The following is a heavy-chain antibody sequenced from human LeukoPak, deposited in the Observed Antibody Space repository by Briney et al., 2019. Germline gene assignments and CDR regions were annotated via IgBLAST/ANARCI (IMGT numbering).Heavy chain of an antibody. J-gene: IGHJ3*02. CDR1: GFTFSSYS. CDR3: ASRIMITFGGVIVDDAFDI. V-gene: IGHV3-21*01. CDR2: ISSSSSYI. Sequence: GGSLRLSCAASGFTFSSYSMNRVRQAPGKGLEWVSSISSSSSYIYYADSVKGRFTISRDNAKNSLYLQMNSLRAEDTAVYYCASRIMITFGGVIVDDAFDIWGQGTMVTVSS. D-gene: IGHD3-16*02.